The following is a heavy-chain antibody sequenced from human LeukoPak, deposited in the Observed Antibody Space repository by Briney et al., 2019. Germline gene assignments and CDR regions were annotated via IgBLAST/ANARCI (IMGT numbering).Heavy chain of an antibody. V-gene: IGHV3-21*01. CDR3: ASPVGATTVRAFDI. J-gene: IGHJ3*02. CDR1: GFTFSSYS. D-gene: IGHD1-26*01. Sequence: GGSLRLSCVASGFTFSSYSMNWVRQAPGRGLEWVSSIITLSATYFYYADSVKGRFTISRDNAKNSLYLQMDSLRAEDTAVYYCASPVGATTVRAFDIWGQGTMVTVSS. CDR2: IITLSATYF.